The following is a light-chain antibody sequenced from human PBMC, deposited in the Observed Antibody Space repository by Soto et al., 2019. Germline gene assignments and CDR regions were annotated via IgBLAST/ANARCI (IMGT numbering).Light chain of an antibody. CDR2: DAY. Sequence: EIVLTQSPATLFLSPGERANLSCSASQSVSSYLAWYQQKPGQAPRLLLYDAYNRATGIPPRFSGSGSGTDFTLTIRRLEPEDFAVYYCQQRSNWPQITLGQGQRLEIK. CDR3: QQRSNWPQIT. CDR1: QSVSSY. V-gene: IGKV3-11*01. J-gene: IGKJ5*01.